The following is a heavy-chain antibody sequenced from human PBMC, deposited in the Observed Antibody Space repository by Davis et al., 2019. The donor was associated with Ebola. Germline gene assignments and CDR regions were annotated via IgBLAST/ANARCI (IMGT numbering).Heavy chain of an antibody. Sequence: GESLKISCAASGFTFSGSAMHWVRQASGKGLEWVGRIRSKANSYATAYAASVEGRFTISRDDSKNTAYLQMNSLKTEDTAVYYCTTTYYYDSSGTLVADYWGQGTLVTVSS. CDR3: TTTYYYDSSGTLVADY. J-gene: IGHJ4*02. V-gene: IGHV3-73*01. D-gene: IGHD3-22*01. CDR2: IRSKANSYAT. CDR1: GFTFSGSA.